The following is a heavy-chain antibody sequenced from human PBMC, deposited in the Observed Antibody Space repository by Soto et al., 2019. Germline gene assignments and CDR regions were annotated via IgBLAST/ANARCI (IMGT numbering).Heavy chain of an antibody. D-gene: IGHD2-2*01. V-gene: IGHV1-69*12. CDR2: IIPIFGTA. J-gene: IGHJ6*02. CDR3: ARHVPAAGYYYGMDV. CDR1: GGTFISYA. Sequence: QVQLVQSGAEVKKPGSSVKVSCTASGGTFISYAISWVRQAPGQGLEWMGGIIPIFGTANYAQKLQGRVTITADESTSTAYMELSSLRSADTAVYYCARHVPAAGYYYGMDVWGQWTTVTVA.